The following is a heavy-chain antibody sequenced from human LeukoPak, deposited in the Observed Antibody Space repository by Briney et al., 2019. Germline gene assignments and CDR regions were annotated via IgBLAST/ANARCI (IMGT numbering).Heavy chain of an antibody. D-gene: IGHD2-15*01. CDR1: GFTFSTYA. CDR2: ISGSGGST. CDR3: AKEFYFATAV. V-gene: IGHV3-23*01. Sequence: QAGGSLRLSCAASGFTFSTYAMSWVRQSPGKGLEWVSTISGSGGSTYYADSVKGRFTISRDNSKNALYLQMNSLRAEDTAVYYCAKEFYFATAVWGQGTAVTVS. J-gene: IGHJ6*02.